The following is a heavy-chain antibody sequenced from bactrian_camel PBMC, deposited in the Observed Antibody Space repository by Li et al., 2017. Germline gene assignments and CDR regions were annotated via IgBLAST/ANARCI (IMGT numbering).Heavy chain of an antibody. J-gene: IGHJ4*01. CDR3: ATYIYVAGDNDY. Sequence: VESGGGLVQPGESLRLSCATSGYTFGSYGMTWVRQAPGKGLEWIASIHRNGVSTFYADSVKGRFTITKDNAKNTLYLQMSNLKPEDTAVYYCATYIYVAGDNDYWGQGTQVTVS. CDR1: GYTFGSYG. D-gene: IGHD2*01. V-gene: IGHV3S40*01. CDR2: IHRNGVST.